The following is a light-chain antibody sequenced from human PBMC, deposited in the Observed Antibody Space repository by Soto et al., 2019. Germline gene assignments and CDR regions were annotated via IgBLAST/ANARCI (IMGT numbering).Light chain of an antibody. CDR1: SSDVSAYQF. CDR2: DVN. V-gene: IGLV2-11*01. Sequence: QSALTQPRSVSVSPGQSVTISCTGSSSDVSAYQFVSWYQQHPGKAPKLILYDVNQRPSGVPDRFSGSKSGDTASLTISGLQAEDEADYYCCSYAGRYTRIFGGRTKVTVL. J-gene: IGLJ2*01. CDR3: CSYAGRYTRI.